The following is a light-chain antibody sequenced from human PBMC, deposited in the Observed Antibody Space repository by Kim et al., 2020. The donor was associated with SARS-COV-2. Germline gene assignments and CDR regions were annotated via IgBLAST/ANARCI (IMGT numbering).Light chain of an antibody. CDR3: SSYTSSSTWV. Sequence: GQAITTSCTGTSSDVGGYNYVSGDQQHPGKAPNLMIYDVSKWPSGVSNRFSGSKSGDTASLTISGLQAEDEADYYCSSYTSSSTWVFGGGTQLTVL. CDR1: SSDVGGYNY. CDR2: DVS. V-gene: IGLV2-14*04. J-gene: IGLJ3*02.